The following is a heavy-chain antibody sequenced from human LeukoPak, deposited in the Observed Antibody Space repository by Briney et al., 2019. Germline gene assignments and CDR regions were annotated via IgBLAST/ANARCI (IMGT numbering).Heavy chain of an antibody. CDR2: INPSGGST. CDR1: GYTFTSYY. V-gene: IGHV1-46*03. CDR3: AREGYDSSGYYKYYFDY. J-gene: IGHJ4*02. Sequence: ASVKVSCKASGYTFTSYYMHWVRQAPGQGLEWMGIINPSGGSTSYAQKFQGRVTMTRDTSTSTVYMELSSLRSEDTAVHYCAREGYDSSGYYKYYFDYWGQGTLVTVSS. D-gene: IGHD3-22*01.